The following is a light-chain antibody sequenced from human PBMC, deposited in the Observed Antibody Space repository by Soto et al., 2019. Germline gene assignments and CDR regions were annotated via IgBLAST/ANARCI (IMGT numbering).Light chain of an antibody. CDR2: EVT. CDR1: SGDVGAYDY. J-gene: IGLJ1*01. CDR3: QSYDSTLSARYV. V-gene: IGLV2-8*01. Sequence: QSVLTQPPSASGSPGQSVTISCTGTSGDVGAYDYVSWYQQHPGKAPKLLIYEVTKRPLGVPDRFSGSKSGTSASLAITGLQADDEGDYYCQSYDSTLSARYVFGTGTKLTVL.